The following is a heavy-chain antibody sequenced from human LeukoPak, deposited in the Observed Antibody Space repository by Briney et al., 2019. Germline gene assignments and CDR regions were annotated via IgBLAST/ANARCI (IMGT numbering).Heavy chain of an antibody. CDR2: INPSGGT. CDR1: GYTFTGYY. CDR3: ARWQQLGYYYYYMDV. D-gene: IGHD6-13*01. Sequence: ASVKVSCKASGYTFTGYYLHWVRQAPGQGLEWMGWINPSGGTNYAQKFQGRVTMTRDTSISTAYMELSRLRSDDTAVYYCARWQQLGYYYYYMDVWGKGTTVTISS. J-gene: IGHJ6*03. V-gene: IGHV1-2*02.